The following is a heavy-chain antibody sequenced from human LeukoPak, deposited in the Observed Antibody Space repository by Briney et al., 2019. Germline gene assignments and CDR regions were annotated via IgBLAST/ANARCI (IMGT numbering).Heavy chain of an antibody. J-gene: IGHJ5*02. CDR3: ARDSGGLVAAENWFDP. Sequence: ASVKVSCKASGYTFTDYYIHWVRQAPGQGLEWMGWINPNSGGTNYAQKFQGRVTMTRDTSISTAYMELSRLRSDDTAVYYCARDSGGLVAAENWFDPWGQGTLVTVSS. CDR1: GYTFTDYY. V-gene: IGHV1-2*02. D-gene: IGHD2-15*01. CDR2: INPNSGGT.